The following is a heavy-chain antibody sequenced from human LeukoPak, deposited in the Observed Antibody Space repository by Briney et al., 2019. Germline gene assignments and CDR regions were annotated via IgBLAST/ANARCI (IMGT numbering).Heavy chain of an antibody. J-gene: IGHJ6*02. V-gene: IGHV3-23*01. Sequence: PGGSLRLSCAASGFTFSRYAMSWVRQAPGKGLEWVPAISGSGGSTYYADSVKGRFTISRDNSKNTLYLQMNSLRAEDTAVYYCAKEKSYYDSSGLDVWGQGTTVTVSS. CDR3: AKEKSYYDSSGLDV. CDR2: ISGSGGST. D-gene: IGHD3-22*01. CDR1: GFTFSRYA.